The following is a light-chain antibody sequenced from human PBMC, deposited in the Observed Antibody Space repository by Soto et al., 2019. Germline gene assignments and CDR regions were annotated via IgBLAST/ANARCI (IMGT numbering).Light chain of an antibody. J-gene: IGKJ2*01. CDR2: KAS. V-gene: IGKV1-5*03. Sequence: DIQMTQSPSTLSASVGDRVTITCRASQSISSWLAWYQQKPGKAHKLLLYKASSLESGVPSRFSGSGSGTEFTLTICSLQPDEFATYYCQQYNSYPMYTFGQGTKVEIK. CDR1: QSISSW. CDR3: QQYNSYPMYT.